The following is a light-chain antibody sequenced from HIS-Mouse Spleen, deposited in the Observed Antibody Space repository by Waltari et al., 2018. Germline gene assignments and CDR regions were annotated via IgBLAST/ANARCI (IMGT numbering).Light chain of an antibody. V-gene: IGKV3-15*01. J-gene: IGKJ5*01. CDR3: QQYNNWPPSVT. CDR2: GAS. Sequence: SPRASQSVSSNLAWYQQKPGQAPRLLIYGASTRATGIPARFSGSGSGTEFTLTISSLQSEDFAVYYCQQYNNWPPSVTFGQGTRLEIK. CDR1: QSVSSN.